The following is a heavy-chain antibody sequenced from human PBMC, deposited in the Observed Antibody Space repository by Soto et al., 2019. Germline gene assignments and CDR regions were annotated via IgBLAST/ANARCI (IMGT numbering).Heavy chain of an antibody. J-gene: IGHJ4*02. CDR3: ARSGYSYGYHYFDY. CDR1: GGTFSSYA. CDR2: IIPIFGTA. V-gene: IGHV1-69*13. D-gene: IGHD5-18*01. Sequence: SVKVSCKASGGTFSSYAISWVRQAPGQGLEWMGGIIPIFGTANYAQKFQGRVTITADESTSTAYMELSSLRSEDTAVYYCARSGYSYGYHYFDYWGPGTLVTVSS.